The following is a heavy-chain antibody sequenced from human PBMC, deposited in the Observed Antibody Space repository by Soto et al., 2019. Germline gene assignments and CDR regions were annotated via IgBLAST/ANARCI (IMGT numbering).Heavy chain of an antibody. CDR3: ATGRNYYGSGWGDYYYMDV. D-gene: IGHD3-10*01. J-gene: IGHJ6*03. CDR1: GFTFSGYA. V-gene: IGHV3-23*01. Sequence: GGSLRLSCAASGFTFSGYAMSWVRQAPGKGLEWVSAISGSGGSTYYADSVKGRFTISRDNSKNTLYLQMNSLRAEDTAVYYCATGRNYYGSGWGDYYYMDVWGKGTTVTVSS. CDR2: ISGSGGST.